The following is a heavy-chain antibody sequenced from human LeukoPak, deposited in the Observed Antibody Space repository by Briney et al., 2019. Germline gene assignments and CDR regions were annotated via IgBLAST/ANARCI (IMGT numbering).Heavy chain of an antibody. CDR3: ARETVVATIAYYYYYMDV. Sequence: PSETLSLTCTVSGGSISSYYWSWIRQPAGKGLEWIGSIYYSGSTYYNPSLKSRVTISVDTSKNQFSLKLSSVTAADTAVYYCARETVVATIAYYYYYMDVWGKGTTVTVSS. CDR1: GGSISSYY. CDR2: IYYSGST. V-gene: IGHV4-4*07. D-gene: IGHD5-12*01. J-gene: IGHJ6*03.